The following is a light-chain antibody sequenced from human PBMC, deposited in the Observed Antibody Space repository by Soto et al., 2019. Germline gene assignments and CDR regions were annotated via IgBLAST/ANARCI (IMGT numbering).Light chain of an antibody. CDR3: SSYTSSLSYV. CDR2: EVS. Sequence: QSALTQPASVSGSPGQSITISCTGTSSDVGGYNYVSWYQQHPGKAPKLMSYEVSDRPSGISNRFSGSKSGNTASLTISGLQAEDEADYYCSSYTSSLSYVFGTGTKLTVL. V-gene: IGLV2-14*01. J-gene: IGLJ1*01. CDR1: SSDVGGYNY.